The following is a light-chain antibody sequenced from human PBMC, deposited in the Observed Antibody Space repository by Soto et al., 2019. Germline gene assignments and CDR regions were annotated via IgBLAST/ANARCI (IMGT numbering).Light chain of an antibody. CDR2: DAS. J-gene: IGKJ2*01. V-gene: IGKV1-5*01. Sequence: DIQMTQSPSTLSASVGDRVTITCRASQSISSWLAWYQQKPGKAPKLPIYDASSLESGVPSSFSGSGSGKELTLTILSLQPDDFATYYCQQYNCYLYTFGQGTKREIK. CDR1: QSISSW. CDR3: QQYNCYLYT.